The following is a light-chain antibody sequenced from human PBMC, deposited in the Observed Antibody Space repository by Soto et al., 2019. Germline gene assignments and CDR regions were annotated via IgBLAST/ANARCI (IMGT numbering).Light chain of an antibody. J-gene: IGKJ2*01. Sequence: EVVLTQSPGTLSLSPGERATLSCRASQSVTSNYLAWYQQRPGQAPRLLIYGASIRATGVPVRFSGSGSGTDFTLTITRLEPEDFAVYYCQQYGTSPLMYTFGQGTRWISN. V-gene: IGKV3-20*01. CDR3: QQYGTSPLMYT. CDR1: QSVTSNY. CDR2: GAS.